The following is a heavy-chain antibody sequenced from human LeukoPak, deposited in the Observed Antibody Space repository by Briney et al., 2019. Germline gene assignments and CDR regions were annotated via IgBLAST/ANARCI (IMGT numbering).Heavy chain of an antibody. J-gene: IGHJ4*02. D-gene: IGHD2-15*01. CDR2: IRSKAYGGTT. Sequence: GGSLRLSCTASGFTFGDYAMSWVRQAPGKGLGWVGFIRSKAYGGTTEYAASVKGIFTISRDDSKSIAYLQMNSLKTEDTAVYHCTREVVVAAPLDYWGQGTLVTVSS. CDR1: GFTFGDYA. V-gene: IGHV3-49*04. CDR3: TREVVVAAPLDY.